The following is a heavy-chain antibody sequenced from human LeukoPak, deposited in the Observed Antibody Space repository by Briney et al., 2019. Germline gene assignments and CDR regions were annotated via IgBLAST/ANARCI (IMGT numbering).Heavy chain of an antibody. D-gene: IGHD6-19*01. Sequence: ASLKVSCKASGYTFTTYGISWVRQAPGQGLEWMGWINTYNGNTSYAQKLQGRVTMTTDTSTSTAYMEVRSLKSDDTAVYYCARDRRGSSASNYWGQGTLVTVSS. CDR1: GYTFTTYG. CDR3: ARDRRGSSASNY. CDR2: INTYNGNT. V-gene: IGHV1-18*01. J-gene: IGHJ4*02.